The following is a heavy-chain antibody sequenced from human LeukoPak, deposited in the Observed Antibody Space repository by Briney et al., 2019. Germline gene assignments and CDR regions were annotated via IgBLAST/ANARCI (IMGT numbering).Heavy chain of an antibody. CDR3: AKVRGVTFFDY. CDR1: GGSFSGYY. Sequence: SETLSLTCAVYGGSFSGYYWSWIRRPPGKGLEWIGEINHSGSTNYNPSLKSRVTISVDTSKNQFSLKLSSVTAADTAVYYCAKVRGVTFFDYWGQGTLVTVSS. J-gene: IGHJ4*02. CDR2: INHSGST. D-gene: IGHD3-10*01. V-gene: IGHV4-34*01.